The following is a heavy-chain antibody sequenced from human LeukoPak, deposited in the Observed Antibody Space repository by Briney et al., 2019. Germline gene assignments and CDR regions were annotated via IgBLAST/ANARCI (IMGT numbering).Heavy chain of an antibody. CDR2: INHSGST. D-gene: IGHD3-22*01. CDR3: ARITYYYDSPPD. CDR1: GGSFSGYY. Sequence: SETLSLTCAVYGGSFSGYYWSWIRQPPGEGLEWIGEINHSGSTNYNPSLKSRVTMSVDTSNNQFSLKLSSVTAADTAVYYCARITYYYDSPPDWGQGTLVTVSS. V-gene: IGHV4-34*01. J-gene: IGHJ4*02.